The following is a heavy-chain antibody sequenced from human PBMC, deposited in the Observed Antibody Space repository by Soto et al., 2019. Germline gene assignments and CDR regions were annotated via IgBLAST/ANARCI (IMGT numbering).Heavy chain of an antibody. CDR2: IYYSGST. Sequence: PSETLSLTCTVSGGSISSGDYYWSWIRQPPGKGLEWIGYIYYSGSTYYNPSLKSRVTISVDTSKNQFSLKLSSVTAADTAVYYGARVGDIVAKIDYWGQGTLVTVSS. CDR1: GGSISSGDYY. D-gene: IGHD5-12*01. J-gene: IGHJ4*02. V-gene: IGHV4-30-4*01. CDR3: ARVGDIVAKIDY.